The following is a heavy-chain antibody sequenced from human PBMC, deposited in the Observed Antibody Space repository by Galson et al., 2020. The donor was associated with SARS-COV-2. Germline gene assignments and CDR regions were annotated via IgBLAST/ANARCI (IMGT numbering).Heavy chain of an antibody. J-gene: IGHJ4*02. D-gene: IGHD6-6*01. CDR1: NGSINSDY. CDR2: FHPDGST. V-gene: IGHV4-4*08. Sequence: SETLSLTCCVYNGSINSDYWSWIRQTPGKGLEWIGFFHPDGSTNYNPSLKSRLTISVDTAKNQFSLRLSSVTAADTAVYFCARYTTSSVSFDSWGQGTLVTVSS. CDR3: ARYTTSSVSFDS.